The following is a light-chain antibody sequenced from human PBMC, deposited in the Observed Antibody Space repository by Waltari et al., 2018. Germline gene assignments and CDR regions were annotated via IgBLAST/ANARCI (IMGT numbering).Light chain of an antibody. V-gene: IGKV3-20*01. Sequence: EIVLTQSPGTLSLSPGERATLFCRASQSVSISYLAWYQQKPGQAPRLLIYGASIRATGIPDRFSGSGSGTDFTLTISRLEPEDFAVYYCQQYGTSLFTFGPGTKVDIK. J-gene: IGKJ3*01. CDR1: QSVSISY. CDR2: GAS. CDR3: QQYGTSLFT.